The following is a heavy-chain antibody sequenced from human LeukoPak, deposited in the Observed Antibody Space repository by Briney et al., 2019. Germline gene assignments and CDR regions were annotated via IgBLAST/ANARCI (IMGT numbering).Heavy chain of an antibody. V-gene: IGHV4-59*08. CDR1: GGSISSYY. CDR3: ARPEGPYSNSWPFDY. D-gene: IGHD6-13*01. CDR2: IYYSGST. J-gene: IGHJ4*02. Sequence: PSETLSLTCTVSGGSISSYYWSWIRQPPGKGLEWIGYIYYSGSTNYNPSLKSRVTLSVDTSKNQFSLKLSSVTAADTAVYYCARPEGPYSNSWPFDYWGQGTLVTVSS.